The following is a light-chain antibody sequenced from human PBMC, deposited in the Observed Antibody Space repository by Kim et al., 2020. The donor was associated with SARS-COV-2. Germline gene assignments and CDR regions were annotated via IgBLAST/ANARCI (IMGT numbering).Light chain of an antibody. V-gene: IGLV1-47*01. CDR3: AAWDDSLHVV. CDR2: RNN. CDR1: GSNIGSNY. J-gene: IGLJ2*01. Sequence: PGQRVSVSCSGSGSNIGSNYVYWCQQLPGTSPKLLICRNNPRPSGVPDRFSGSKSGTSASLAISGLRSEDEADYYCAAWDDSLHVVFGGGTQLTVL.